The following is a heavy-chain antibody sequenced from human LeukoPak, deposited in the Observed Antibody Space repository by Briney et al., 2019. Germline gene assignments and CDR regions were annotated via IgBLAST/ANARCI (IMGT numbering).Heavy chain of an antibody. D-gene: IGHD3-3*01. CDR1: GGSISSGDYY. V-gene: IGHV4-30-4*01. J-gene: IGHJ4*02. Sequence: PSQTLSLTCTVSGGSISSGDYYWSWIRQPPGKGLEWIGYIYCSGGTYYNPSLKSRVIISVDTSKNQFSLKLSSVTAADTAVYYCARGLRFLEWLPFDYWGQGTLVTVSS. CDR3: ARGLRFLEWLPFDY. CDR2: IYCSGGT.